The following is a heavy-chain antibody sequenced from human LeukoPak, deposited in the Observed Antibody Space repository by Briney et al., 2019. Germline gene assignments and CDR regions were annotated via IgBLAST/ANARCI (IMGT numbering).Heavy chain of an antibody. J-gene: IGHJ3*02. Sequence: SETLSLTCTVSGGSISSGSYYWSWIRQPPGKGLEWIGYIYYSGSTNYNPSLKSRVTISVDTSKNQFSLKLSSVTAADTAVYYCAREGEAYYYYDSSAAFDIWGQGTMVTVSS. CDR3: AREGEAYYYYDSSAAFDI. CDR1: GGSISSGSYY. D-gene: IGHD3-22*01. V-gene: IGHV4-61*01. CDR2: IYYSGST.